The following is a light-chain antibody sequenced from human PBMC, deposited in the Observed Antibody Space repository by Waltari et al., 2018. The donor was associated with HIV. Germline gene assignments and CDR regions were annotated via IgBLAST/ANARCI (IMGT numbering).Light chain of an antibody. CDR3: GTWDNSLKTVV. CDR1: SSNIGNNF. J-gene: IGLJ2*01. V-gene: IGLV1-51*01. Sequence: QSVLTQPPSVSAAPGQTVSISCSGFSSNIGNNFVSWYHQLPGKAPKLLIFDDNKRPSGIPDRVSASKSGTSATLAIPGLRTGDEGDYYCGTWDNSLKTVVFGGGTKVTVL. CDR2: DDN.